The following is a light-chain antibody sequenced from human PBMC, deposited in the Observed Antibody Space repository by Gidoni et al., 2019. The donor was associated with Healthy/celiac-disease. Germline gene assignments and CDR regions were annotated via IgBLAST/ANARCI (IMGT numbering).Light chain of an antibody. Sequence: DIQMTQSPSTLSASVGDRVTITCRASQSISSWLAWYQQKPGKAPKLLIYDASSLESGVPSRFGGSGSGTEFTLTISSLQPDDFATYYCQQYNSCAGFGQGTKVEIK. J-gene: IGKJ1*01. CDR3: QQYNSCAG. CDR2: DAS. CDR1: QSISSW. V-gene: IGKV1-5*01.